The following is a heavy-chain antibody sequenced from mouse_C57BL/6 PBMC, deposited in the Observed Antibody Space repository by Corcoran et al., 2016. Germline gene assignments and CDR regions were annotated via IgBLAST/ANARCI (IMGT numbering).Heavy chain of an antibody. CDR1: VYTFTTYG. J-gene: IGHJ3*01. V-gene: IGHV9-3*01. CDR3: ARSYSNYPWFAY. Sequence: QIQLVQSGPELKKPGETVKISCKASVYTFTTYGMSWVKQAPGKGLKWMGWINTYSGVPTYADDFKGRFAFSLETSASTAYLQINNLKNEDTATYFCARSYSNYPWFAYWGQGTLVTVSA. CDR2: INTYSGVP. D-gene: IGHD2-5*01.